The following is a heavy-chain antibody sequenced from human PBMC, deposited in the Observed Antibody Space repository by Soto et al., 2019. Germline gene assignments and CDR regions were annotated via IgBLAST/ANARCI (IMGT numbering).Heavy chain of an antibody. CDR2: ISYDGSNK. CDR3: ANGWGSGSCYPTDC. CDR1: GFTFSSYG. Sequence: QVQLVESGGGVVQPGRSLRLSCAASGFTFSSYGMHWVRQAPGKGLEWVAVISYDGSNKYYADSVKGRFTISRDNSKNALYLQMNSLRPEDTAVYHCANGWGSGSCYPTDCWGRGTLVTVSS. J-gene: IGHJ4*02. V-gene: IGHV3-30*18. D-gene: IGHD3-10*01.